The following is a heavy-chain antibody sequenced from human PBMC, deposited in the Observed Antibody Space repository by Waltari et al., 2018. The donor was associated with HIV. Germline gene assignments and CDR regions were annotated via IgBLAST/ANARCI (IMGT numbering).Heavy chain of an antibody. Sequence: EVQLVESGGGLVKPGGSLRLSCAASGFTFSSYSMNWVRQAPGKGLEWVSSISSSSSYIYYADSVKGRFTIPRDNAKNSLYLQMNSLRAEDTAVYYCAREPQLQQLTHSTFDYWGQGTLVTVSS. CDR3: AREPQLQQLTHSTFDY. J-gene: IGHJ4*02. CDR1: GFTFSSYS. V-gene: IGHV3-21*01. CDR2: ISSSSSYI. D-gene: IGHD6-13*01.